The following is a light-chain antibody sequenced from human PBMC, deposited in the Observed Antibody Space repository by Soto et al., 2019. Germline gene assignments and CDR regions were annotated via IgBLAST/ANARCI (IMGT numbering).Light chain of an antibody. CDR3: QQSYRTPST. J-gene: IGKJ5*01. CDR2: AAS. V-gene: IGKV1-39*01. Sequence: DLRMTQSPSSLSASVGDRATIXXRASQSGSRYLNWYQQKPGTAPKLXRDAASSLQSWGPSTFSGSGSGTDFTLTSSSLQPEAFATYSCQQSYRTPSTFGPGTRLEIK. CDR1: QSGSRY.